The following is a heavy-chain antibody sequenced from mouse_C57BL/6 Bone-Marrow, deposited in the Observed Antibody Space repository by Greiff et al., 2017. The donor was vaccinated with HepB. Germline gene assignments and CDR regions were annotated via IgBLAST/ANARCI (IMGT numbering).Heavy chain of an antibody. Sequence: VQLQQSGAELARPGASVKLSCKASGYTFTSYGISWVKQRTGQGLEWIGEIYPRSGNTYYNEKFKGKATLTADKSSSTAYMELRSLTSEDSAVYFCAREGVYYYGSSSFAYWGQGTLVTVSA. J-gene: IGHJ3*01. CDR2: IYPRSGNT. CDR1: GYTFTSYG. V-gene: IGHV1-81*01. D-gene: IGHD1-1*01. CDR3: AREGVYYYGSSSFAY.